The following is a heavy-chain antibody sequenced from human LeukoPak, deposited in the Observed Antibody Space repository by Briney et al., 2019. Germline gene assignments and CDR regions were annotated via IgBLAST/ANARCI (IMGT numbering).Heavy chain of an antibody. D-gene: IGHD4-11*01. CDR2: INHSGST. CDR3: ARGRSNLNWFDP. Sequence: PSETLSLTCAVYGGSFSGYYWSWIRQPPGKGLEWIGEINHSGSTNYNPSLKSRVTISVDTSKNQFSLKLSSVTAADTAVYYCARGRSNLNWFDPWGQGTLVTVSS. V-gene: IGHV4-34*01. CDR1: GGSFSGYY. J-gene: IGHJ5*02.